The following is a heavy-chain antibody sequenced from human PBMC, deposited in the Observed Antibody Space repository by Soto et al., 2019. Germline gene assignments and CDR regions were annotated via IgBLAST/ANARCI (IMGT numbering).Heavy chain of an antibody. CDR3: AKADGNGWEPWGEFLTD. Sequence: QVQLVESGGGVVQPGRSLRLSCAASGFTFRTSGMHWVRQAPGKGLEWVALISYDGGNEYYADSVKGRFTISRDNSRNTLYLQMNSLRPEDTALYYCAKADGNGWEPWGEFLTDWGQGTLVTVSS. CDR1: GFTFRTSG. J-gene: IGHJ4*02. CDR2: ISYDGGNE. D-gene: IGHD1-26*01. V-gene: IGHV3-30*18.